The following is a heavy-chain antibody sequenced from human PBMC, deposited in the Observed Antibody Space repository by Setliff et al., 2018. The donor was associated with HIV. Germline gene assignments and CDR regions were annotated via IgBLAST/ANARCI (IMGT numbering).Heavy chain of an antibody. CDR2: IYYSGRT. V-gene: IGHV4-39*07. CDR1: GGSISSSSYY. J-gene: IGHJ6*03. D-gene: IGHD2-8*01. Sequence: PSETLSLTCTVSGGSISSSSYYWGWIRQPPGKGLEWIGSIYYSGRTYYNPSLKSRVTMSVDTSTNQFSLDLTSVTAADTAVYFCAGEIAPAARLPNVGGPPPPGYYHYVDVWGKGTTVTVSS. CDR3: AGEIAPAARLPNVGGPPPPGYYHYVDV.